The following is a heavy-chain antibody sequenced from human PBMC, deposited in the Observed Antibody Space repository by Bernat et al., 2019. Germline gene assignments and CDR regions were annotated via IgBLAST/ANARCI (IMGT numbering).Heavy chain of an antibody. D-gene: IGHD4-11*01. Sequence: EVQLVESGGGLVQPGGSLRLSCAASGFTFSSYSMNWVRQAPGKGLEWVSYISSSSSTIYYADSVKGRFTSSRDNAKNSLYLQMNSLRDEDTAVYYCARAPLQVYYYGMDVWGQGTTVTVSS. CDR2: ISSSSSTI. V-gene: IGHV3-48*02. J-gene: IGHJ6*02. CDR1: GFTFSSYS. CDR3: ARAPLQVYYYGMDV.